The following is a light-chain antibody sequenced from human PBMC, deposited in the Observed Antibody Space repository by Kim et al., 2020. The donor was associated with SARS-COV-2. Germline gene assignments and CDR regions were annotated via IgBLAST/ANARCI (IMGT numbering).Light chain of an antibody. CDR2: LAS. Sequence: ETVLTQSPGTLSLSPGESATLSCRASQSVSSNYLAWYHQRPGQAPRLLIYLASTRATGAPDRFSGSGSGTDFTLTIRRLEPEDSGVFYCQQYDTSPYTFGQGTKVDI. CDR3: QQYDTSPYT. V-gene: IGKV3-20*01. J-gene: IGKJ2*01. CDR1: QSVSSNY.